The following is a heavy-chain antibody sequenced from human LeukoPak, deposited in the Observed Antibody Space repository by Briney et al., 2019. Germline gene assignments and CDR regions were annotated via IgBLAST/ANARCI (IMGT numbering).Heavy chain of an antibody. CDR2: IYPGDSDT. CDR3: ARPIVSGSGHEAILSGEFDY. V-gene: IGHV5-51*01. CDR1: RYRFTSYW. J-gene: IGHJ4*02. D-gene: IGHD1-26*01. Sequence: GESLKISCKGSRYRFTSYWIGWVRQMPGKGLEWMGIIYPGDSDTRYSPSFQGQVTISADKSISTAYLQWSSLNASDTAMYYCARPIVSGSGHEAILSGEFDYWGQGTLVTVSS.